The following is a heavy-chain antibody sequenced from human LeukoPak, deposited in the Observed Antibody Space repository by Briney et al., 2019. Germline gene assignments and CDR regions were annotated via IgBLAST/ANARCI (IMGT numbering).Heavy chain of an antibody. CDR2: IYPNRGGT. CDR1: GYSFTGYY. J-gene: IGHJ4*02. CDR3: ARWGVVVAASDY. D-gene: IGHD2-15*01. V-gene: IGHV1-2*06. Sequence: ASETVSRMASGYSFTGYYMLWVRLAPGHGLEWMGRIYPNRGGTNYAQMPHGRVTMTRDTSTSTAYMELNRRRSDDTAVYYCARWGVVVAASDYWGQGTLVTVSS.